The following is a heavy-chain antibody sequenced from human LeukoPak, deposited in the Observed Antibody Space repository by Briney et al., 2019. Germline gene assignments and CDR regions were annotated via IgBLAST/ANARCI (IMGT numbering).Heavy chain of an antibody. CDR1: GFTFSSYA. CDR2: ISYDGSNK. V-gene: IGHV3-30-3*01. CDR3: ARDLLSKYFQH. J-gene: IGHJ1*01. Sequence: GGSLRLSCAASGFTFSSYAMLWVRQAPGKGLEWVAVISYDGSNKYYADSVKGRFTISRDNSKNTLYLQMNSLRAEDTAVYYCARDLLSKYFQHWGRGTLVTVSS.